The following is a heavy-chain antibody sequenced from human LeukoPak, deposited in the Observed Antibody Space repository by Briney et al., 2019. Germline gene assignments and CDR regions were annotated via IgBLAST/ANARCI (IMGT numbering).Heavy chain of an antibody. V-gene: IGHV3-48*03. Sequence: GGSLRLSCAASGFTFSSFEMNWVRQAPGKGLEWVSYINSGGSIIYYADSVKGRFTISRDNAKNSLYLQLNSLRAEDTALYYCAREGANWPNEIDCWGQGTLVTVSS. J-gene: IGHJ4*02. CDR1: GFTFSSFE. D-gene: IGHD1-1*01. CDR2: INSGGSII. CDR3: AREGANWPNEIDC.